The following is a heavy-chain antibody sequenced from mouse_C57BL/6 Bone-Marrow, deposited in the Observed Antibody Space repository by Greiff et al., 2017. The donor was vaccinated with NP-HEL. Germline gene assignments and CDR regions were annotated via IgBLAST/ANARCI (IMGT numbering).Heavy chain of an antibody. Sequence: VQLKQSGAELVRPGASVKLSCTVSGFNIKDDYMHWVKQRPEQGLEWIGWIDPENGDTEYASKFQGKATITADTSSNTAYLQLSSLTSENTAVYYCTTGGGSPYAMDYWGQGTSVTVSS. CDR1: GFNIKDDY. J-gene: IGHJ4*01. CDR2: IDPENGDT. V-gene: IGHV14-4*01. CDR3: TTGGGSPYAMDY. D-gene: IGHD1-1*02.